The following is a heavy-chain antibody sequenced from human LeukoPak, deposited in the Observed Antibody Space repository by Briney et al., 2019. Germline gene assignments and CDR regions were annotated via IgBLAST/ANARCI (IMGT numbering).Heavy chain of an antibody. D-gene: IGHD3-3*01. Sequence: GGSLRLSCAASGFTFSSYEMNWVRQAPGKGLEWVSYISSSGSTIYYADSVKGRFTISRDNAKNSLYLQMNSLRDEDTAVYYCARFDFWSYYGMDVWGQGTTVTVSS. CDR2: ISSSGSTI. CDR1: GFTFSSYE. CDR3: ARFDFWSYYGMDV. J-gene: IGHJ6*02. V-gene: IGHV3-48*03.